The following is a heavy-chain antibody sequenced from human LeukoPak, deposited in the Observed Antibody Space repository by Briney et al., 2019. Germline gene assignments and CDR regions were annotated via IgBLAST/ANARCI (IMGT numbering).Heavy chain of an antibody. D-gene: IGHD5-12*01. J-gene: IGHJ5*02. CDR2: IYYSGRT. CDR1: GGPLSSGDYY. Sequence: SQTLSLPCTVSGGPLSSGDYYWSWIRQPPGKGLEWVEHIYYSGRTYYNPSLKSRVTVSVDTSKHPFSLKLSSVTAADTAVYYCARGLVATIRNWFDPWGQGTLVTVSS. V-gene: IGHV4-30-4*01. CDR3: ARGLVATIRNWFDP.